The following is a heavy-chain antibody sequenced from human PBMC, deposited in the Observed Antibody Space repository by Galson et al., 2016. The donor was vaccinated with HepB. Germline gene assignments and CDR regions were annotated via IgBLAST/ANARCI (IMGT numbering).Heavy chain of an antibody. CDR1: GFSVSNNY. J-gene: IGHJ6*03. CDR2: IYSGDYT. Sequence: SLRLSCAPSGFSVSNNYMNWVRQAPGKGLVWVSVIYSGDYTYYADSVKGRFTISRDISKNTLYLQMNRLRAEDTAVYYCARDLVVTRNYYYYHYMDVWGKGTTVTVSS. CDR3: ARDLVVTRNYYYYHYMDV. D-gene: IGHD3-22*01. V-gene: IGHV3-53*01.